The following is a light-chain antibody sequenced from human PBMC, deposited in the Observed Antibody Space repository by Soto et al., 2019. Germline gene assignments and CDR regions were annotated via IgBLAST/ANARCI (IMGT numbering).Light chain of an antibody. J-gene: IGKJ5*01. CDR3: QQSFSFPPT. V-gene: IGKV1-39*01. CDR2: GAS. Sequence: DIQMTQSPSSLSASVGDRVTITCRASRNVNNFLNWYQQKPGKAPDLLIYGASRLQIEVPSRFTGSGSETDFTLTISSLQPEDFATYFCQQSFSFPPTFGQGTRLE. CDR1: RNVNNF.